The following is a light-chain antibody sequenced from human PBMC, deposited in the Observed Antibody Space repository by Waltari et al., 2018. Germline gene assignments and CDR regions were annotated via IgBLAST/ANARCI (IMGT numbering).Light chain of an antibody. CDR1: QSVGRA. Sequence: EIVLTQSPGTLALSPGERATLSCRASQSVGRALAWYQQKPGQAPSLLIYDTSTRASGIPERFSGSGYGTDFSLTISRVEPEDFAVYYCQMYVRLPVTFGQGTKVEVK. J-gene: IGKJ1*01. CDR2: DTS. CDR3: QMYVRLPVT. V-gene: IGKV3-20*01.